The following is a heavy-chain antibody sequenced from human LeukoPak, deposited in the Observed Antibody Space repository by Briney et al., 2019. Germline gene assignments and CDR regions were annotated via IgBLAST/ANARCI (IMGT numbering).Heavy chain of an antibody. Sequence: EPSETLSLTCTVSGGSINSHSYYWGWIRQPPGKGLEWIGSVYYDGTSYSNPSLKSRVGVFVDTSRDQFSLDLDFVTAADTALYYCVRHVSINTGYFDSCGQGTLVSVSS. D-gene: IGHD1-14*01. CDR1: GGSINSHSYY. J-gene: IGHJ4*02. V-gene: IGHV4-39*01. CDR2: VYYDGTS. CDR3: VRHVSINTGYFDS.